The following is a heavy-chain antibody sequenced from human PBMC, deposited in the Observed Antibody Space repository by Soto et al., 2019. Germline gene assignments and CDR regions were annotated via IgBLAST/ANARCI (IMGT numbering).Heavy chain of an antibody. Sequence: QVQLVESGGGVVQPGRSLRLSCAASGFTFSSYGMHWVRQAPGKGLEWVAVISYDGSNKYYADSVKGRFTISRDNSKNTLYLQMNSLRAEDTAVEYCAKGPTTVTTNYYGMDVWGQGTTVTVSS. CDR2: ISYDGSNK. V-gene: IGHV3-30*18. J-gene: IGHJ6*02. D-gene: IGHD4-17*01. CDR1: GFTFSSYG. CDR3: AKGPTTVTTNYYGMDV.